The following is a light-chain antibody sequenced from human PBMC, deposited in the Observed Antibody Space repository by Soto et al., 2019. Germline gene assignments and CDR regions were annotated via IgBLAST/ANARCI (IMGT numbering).Light chain of an antibody. V-gene: IGKV3-20*01. CDR1: QSVSSSY. Sequence: EIVLTQSPATLSLSAGERATLSCRASQSVSSSYLAWYQQKPGQAPRLLIYGASSRATGIPERFSGSGSGTDFTLTISRLEPEDFAVYYCQLYGSSPWTFGQGTKVDIK. CDR3: QLYGSSPWT. J-gene: IGKJ1*01. CDR2: GAS.